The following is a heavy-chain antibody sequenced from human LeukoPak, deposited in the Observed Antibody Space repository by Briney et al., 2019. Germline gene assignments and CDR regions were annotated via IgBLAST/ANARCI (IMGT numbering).Heavy chain of an antibody. CDR1: GGSISSYY. CDR3: ARDRGTWNDDGFDY. D-gene: IGHD1-1*01. CDR2: IYISGST. Sequence: SETLSLTCTVSGGSISSYYWSWIRQPAGKGLEWIGRIYISGSTNYNPSLKSRVTMSVDTSKDQFSLKPSSVTAADTAVYYCARDRGTWNDDGFDYWGQGTLVTVSS. V-gene: IGHV4-4*07. J-gene: IGHJ4*02.